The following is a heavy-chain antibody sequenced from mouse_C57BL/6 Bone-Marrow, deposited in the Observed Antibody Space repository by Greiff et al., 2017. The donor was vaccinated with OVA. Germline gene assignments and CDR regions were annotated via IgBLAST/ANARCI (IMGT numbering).Heavy chain of an antibody. D-gene: IGHD1-1*01. CDR2: LYPGSGNT. Sequence: QVQLQQSGAELVRPGASVKLSCKASGYTFTDYYINWVKQRPGQGLEWIARLYPGSGNTYYNEKFKGKATLTAEKSSSTAYMQLSSLTSEDSAVYFCARHYGSSRWYFDVWGTGTTVTVAS. V-gene: IGHV1-76*01. J-gene: IGHJ1*03. CDR1: GYTFTDYY. CDR3: ARHYGSSRWYFDV.